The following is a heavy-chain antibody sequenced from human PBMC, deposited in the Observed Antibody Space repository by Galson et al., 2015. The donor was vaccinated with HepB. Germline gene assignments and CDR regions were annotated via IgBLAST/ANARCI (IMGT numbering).Heavy chain of an antibody. CDR2: ISSSSSYI. D-gene: IGHD5-12*01. J-gene: IGHJ3*02. V-gene: IGHV3-21*01. Sequence: SLRLSCAASGFTFSSYSMNWVRQAPGKGLEWVSSISSSSSYIYYADSVKGRFTISRDNAKNSLYLQMNSLRAEDTAVYYCARDDAWIPDDAFDIWGQGTMVTVSS. CDR1: GFTFSSYS. CDR3: ARDDAWIPDDAFDI.